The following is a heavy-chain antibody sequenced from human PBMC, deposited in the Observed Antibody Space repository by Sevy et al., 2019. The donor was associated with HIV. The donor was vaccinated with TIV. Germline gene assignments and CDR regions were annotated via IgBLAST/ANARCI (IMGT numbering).Heavy chain of an antibody. D-gene: IGHD2-8*01. J-gene: IGHJ4*02. Sequence: GGSLRLSCAVSGFNFNIYSMSWVRQAPGKGLEWVSTLSFGCGKINYADSVKGRFTISIDDSKNTLNLQMNSLRAEDTAVYFCAREGCTRPQDYWGQGTLVTVSS. CDR3: AREGCTRPQDY. V-gene: IGHV3-23*01. CDR2: LSFGCGKI. CDR1: GFNFNIYS.